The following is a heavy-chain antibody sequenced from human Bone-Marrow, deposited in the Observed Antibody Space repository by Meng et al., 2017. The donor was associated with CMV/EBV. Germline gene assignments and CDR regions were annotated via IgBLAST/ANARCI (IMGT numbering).Heavy chain of an antibody. J-gene: IGHJ5*02. V-gene: IGHV3-43*01. D-gene: IGHD3-22*01. CDR3: ARSYDSSGWGWFGP. CDR2: ISWDGGST. CDR1: GFTLDDYP. Sequence: GESPKTPCPSPGFTLDDYPMHWVRQAPGKGLGWVSRISWDGGSTYYADSVKGRFTITRDNSKNSLYLQMNSLRTEDTALYYCARSYDSSGWGWFGPWGQGPRVTGYS.